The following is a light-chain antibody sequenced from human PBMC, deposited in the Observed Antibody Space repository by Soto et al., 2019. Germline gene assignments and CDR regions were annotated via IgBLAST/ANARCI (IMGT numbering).Light chain of an antibody. J-gene: IGLJ2*01. CDR2: DND. CDR3: ATWDRSLSVGV. Sequence: QAVLTQPPSVSAAPGQKVTISCSGSSSNIGNNYVFWYQQLPGTAPKLLIYDNDKRPSGIPDRFSGSKSGTSATLGITGLQTGDEADYYCATWDRSLSVGVFGGWTKLTVL. V-gene: IGLV1-51*01. CDR1: SSNIGNNY.